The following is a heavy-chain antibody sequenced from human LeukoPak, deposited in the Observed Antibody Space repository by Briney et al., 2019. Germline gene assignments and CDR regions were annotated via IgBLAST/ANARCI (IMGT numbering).Heavy chain of an antibody. CDR2: IRSKANSYAT. Sequence: PGGSLRLSCAASGFTFSGSAMHWVRQASGKGLEWVGRIRSKANSYATAYAASVKGRFTISRDDSKNTAYLQMNSLKTEDTAVYYCTRAPMNWFDPWGQGTLVTVSS. V-gene: IGHV3-73*01. CDR3: TRAPMNWFDP. J-gene: IGHJ5*02. CDR1: GFTFSGSA.